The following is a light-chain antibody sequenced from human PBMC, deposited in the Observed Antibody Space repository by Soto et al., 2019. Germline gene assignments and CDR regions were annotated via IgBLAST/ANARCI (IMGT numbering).Light chain of an antibody. V-gene: IGKV3-15*01. CDR1: QSVSSN. CDR3: QQYNNWPRT. CDR2: GAS. J-gene: IGKJ2*02. Sequence: EIVMTQSPATLSVSPGERATLSCRASQSVSSNLAWYQQKPGQAPRLLIYGASTRATGIPARFSCSGSGTEFTLTISSLQSEDFAVYYCQQYNNWPRTFGQGTKQEIK.